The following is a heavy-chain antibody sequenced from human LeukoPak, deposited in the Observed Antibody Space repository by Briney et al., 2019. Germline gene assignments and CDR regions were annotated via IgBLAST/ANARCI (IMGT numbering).Heavy chain of an antibody. Sequence: SQTLSLTCTVSGGSISSGGYYWSWIRQHPGKGLEWIGYIYYSGSTYYNPSLKSRLIISVDKSKNQFSLKLSSVTAADTAVYYCARDFSFMPRGYWFDYWGQGTLVTVSS. J-gene: IGHJ4*02. D-gene: IGHD3-22*01. V-gene: IGHV4-31*03. CDR3: ARDFSFMPRGYWFDY. CDR2: IYYSGST. CDR1: GGSISSGGYY.